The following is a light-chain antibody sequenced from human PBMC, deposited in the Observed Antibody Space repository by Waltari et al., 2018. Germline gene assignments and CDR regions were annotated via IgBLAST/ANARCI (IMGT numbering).Light chain of an antibody. Sequence: DIQMTQTPSFVSPSGGARVTITGRGSQGVSNYLAWYQQKPGRAPRVLIFDISTLQSGVPSRFSGGGSGTEFSLTISSLQPEDFATYYCQQGDSFPPTFGQGTKVEIK. CDR3: QQGDSFPPT. CDR2: DIS. J-gene: IGKJ1*01. V-gene: IGKV1-12*01. CDR1: QGVSNY.